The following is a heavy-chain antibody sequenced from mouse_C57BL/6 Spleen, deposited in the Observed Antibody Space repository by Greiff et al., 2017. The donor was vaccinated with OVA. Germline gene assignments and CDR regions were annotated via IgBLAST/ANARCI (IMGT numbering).Heavy chain of an antibody. CDR3: AIYYDYDRYYYAMDY. CDR2: INPNNGGT. CDR1: GYTFTDYY. Sequence: EVQLQQSGPELVKPGASVKISCKASGYTFTDYYMNWVKQSPGKSLEWIGDINPNNGGTSYNQKFKGKATLTVDKSSSTAYMELRSMTSEDSAVYYCAIYYDYDRYYYAMDYWGQGTSVTVSS. V-gene: IGHV1-26*01. D-gene: IGHD2-4*01. J-gene: IGHJ4*01.